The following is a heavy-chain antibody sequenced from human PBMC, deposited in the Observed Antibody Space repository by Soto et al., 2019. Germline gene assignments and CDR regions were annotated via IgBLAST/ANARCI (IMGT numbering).Heavy chain of an antibody. CDR1: SGSITNYY. J-gene: IGHJ6*02. D-gene: IGHD3-10*01. Sequence: QVQLQESGPGLVKPWETLSLTCTVSSGSITNYYCSWLRQPPGKGLEWIGYINYDGYSAYNLSLKRRVTLSMDASKTQFSLMLESVTATDTAVYYCARHGFGPLHGLVDVWGPGTTVIVSS. CDR3: ARHGFGPLHGLVDV. V-gene: IGHV4-59*08. CDR2: INYDGYS.